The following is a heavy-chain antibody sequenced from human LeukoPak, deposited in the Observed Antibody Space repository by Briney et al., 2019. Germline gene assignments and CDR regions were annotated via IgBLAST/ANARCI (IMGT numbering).Heavy chain of an antibody. D-gene: IGHD5-18*01. CDR1: GGSFSGYY. V-gene: IGHV4-34*01. J-gene: IGHJ4*02. CDR2: IYYSGST. Sequence: SETLSLTCAVYGGSFSGYYWSWIRQPPGKGLEWIGSIYYSGSTYYNPSLKSRVTISVDTSKNQFSLKLSSVTAADTAVYYCARFDDTALDYWGQGTLVTVSS. CDR3: ARFDDTALDY.